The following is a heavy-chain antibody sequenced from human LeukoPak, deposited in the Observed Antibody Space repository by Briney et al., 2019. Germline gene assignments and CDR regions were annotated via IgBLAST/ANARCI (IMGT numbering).Heavy chain of an antibody. J-gene: IGHJ4*02. V-gene: IGHV3-7*03. CDR2: IKQDGSET. CDR1: GFTFSSYW. CDR3: ARGARWAYYFDY. D-gene: IGHD4-23*01. Sequence: GGSLRLSCAASGFTFSSYWMSWVRQAPGKGLEWVASIKQDGSETYYVDSVKGRFTISRDNAKNLVYLQMNSLRAEDSAIYYCARGARWAYYFDYWGQGSLVTVSS.